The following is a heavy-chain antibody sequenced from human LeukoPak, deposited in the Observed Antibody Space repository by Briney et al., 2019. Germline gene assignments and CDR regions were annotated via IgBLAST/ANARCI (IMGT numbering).Heavy chain of an antibody. Sequence: PGGSLRLSCAASGFTFSDYSMTWVRQAPGKGLEWVSYISSSSSTIYYAGSVKGRFTISRDNAKNSLDLQMNSLRDVDTAVYYCARASYISSWYFDYWGQGTLVTVSS. D-gene: IGHD6-13*01. V-gene: IGHV3-48*02. CDR1: GFTFSDYS. J-gene: IGHJ4*02. CDR3: ARASYISSWYFDY. CDR2: ISSSSSTI.